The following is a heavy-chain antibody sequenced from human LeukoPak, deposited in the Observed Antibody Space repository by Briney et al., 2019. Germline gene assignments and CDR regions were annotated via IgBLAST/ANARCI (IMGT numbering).Heavy chain of an antibody. CDR1: GYSFTSYW. D-gene: IGHD3-10*01. CDR3: GRRRRFGEFGPDY. Sequence: PGESLKIPCKGSGYSFTSYWIGWVRQMPGKGLEWVGISYPGDSDTRYRPSFQGQVTISADKSISTAYLQWSSLKASDTAMYYCGRRRRFGEFGPDYWGQGTLVTVSS. J-gene: IGHJ4*02. CDR2: SYPGDSDT. V-gene: IGHV5-51*03.